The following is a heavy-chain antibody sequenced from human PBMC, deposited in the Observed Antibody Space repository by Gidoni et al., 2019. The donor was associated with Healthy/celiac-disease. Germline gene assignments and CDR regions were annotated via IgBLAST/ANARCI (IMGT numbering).Heavy chain of an antibody. V-gene: IGHV2-70*15. CDR2: IDWDDDK. D-gene: IGHD3-9*01. Sequence: QVTLRESGPALVKPTQTLTLTCTFSGFSLSTSGMCVSWIRQPPGKALEWLARIDWDDDKYYSTSLKTRLTISKDTSKNQVVLTMTNMDPVDTATYYCAVSYYDILTGYYTFDYWGQGTLVTVSS. CDR1: GFSLSTSGMC. J-gene: IGHJ4*02. CDR3: AVSYYDILTGYYTFDY.